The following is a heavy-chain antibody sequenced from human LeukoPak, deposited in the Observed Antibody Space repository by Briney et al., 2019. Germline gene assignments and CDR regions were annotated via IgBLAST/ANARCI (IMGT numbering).Heavy chain of an antibody. Sequence: SETLSLTCTVSGYSISSGYYWGWIRQPPGKGLEWIGSIYHSGSTYYNPSLKSRVTISVDTSKNQFSLKLSSVTAADTAVYYCASGKGGITMVRGVFDYWGQGTLVTVSS. D-gene: IGHD3-10*01. V-gene: IGHV4-38-2*02. CDR1: GYSISSGYY. CDR3: ASGKGGITMVRGVFDY. CDR2: IYHSGST. J-gene: IGHJ4*02.